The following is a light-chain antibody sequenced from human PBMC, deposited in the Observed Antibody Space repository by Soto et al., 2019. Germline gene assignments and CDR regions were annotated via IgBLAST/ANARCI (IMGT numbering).Light chain of an antibody. CDR2: AVS. CDR1: SSDFGVYIY. CDR3: SSHNPTGTLQI. V-gene: IGLV2-14*01. Sequence: SALTQPASVSGSPGQSITISCTGTSSDFGVYIYVSRYQLHPGKAPKLMIYAVSVRTSGVSNRFSGSKSGNTASLTISGLQAEDEADYYCSSHNPTGTLQIFGRGTKVTVL. J-gene: IGLJ1*01.